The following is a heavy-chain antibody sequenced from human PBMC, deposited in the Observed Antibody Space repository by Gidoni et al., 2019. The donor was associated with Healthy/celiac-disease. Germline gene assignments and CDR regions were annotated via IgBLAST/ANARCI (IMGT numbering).Heavy chain of an antibody. V-gene: IGHV3-48*01. Sequence: EVQLVESGGGLVQPGGSLRLSCAAAGCTFSSDSMNWVRQAPGKGLEWVSYISSSSSTIYYAYSVKGRFTISRDNAKNSLYLQMNSLRAEDTAVYYCARGGGSYRSDDAFDIWGQGTMVTVSS. J-gene: IGHJ3*02. CDR2: ISSSSSTI. CDR1: GCTFSSDS. CDR3: ARGGGSYRSDDAFDI. D-gene: IGHD3-16*02.